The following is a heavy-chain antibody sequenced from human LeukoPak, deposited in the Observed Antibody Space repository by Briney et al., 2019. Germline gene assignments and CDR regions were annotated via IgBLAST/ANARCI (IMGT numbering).Heavy chain of an antibody. V-gene: IGHV1-8*02. CDR1: GYTFTSYD. D-gene: IGHD2-2*01. CDR3: ARLGSLFVVVPAATMSYP. J-gene: IGHJ5*02. Sequence: GASVKVSCKASGYTFTSYDIDWVRQATGQGLEWMGWMNPNSGNTGYAQKFQGRVTMTRDTSISTAYMELSSLRSDDTAVYYCARLGSLFVVVPAATMSYPWGQGTLVTVSS. CDR2: MNPNSGNT.